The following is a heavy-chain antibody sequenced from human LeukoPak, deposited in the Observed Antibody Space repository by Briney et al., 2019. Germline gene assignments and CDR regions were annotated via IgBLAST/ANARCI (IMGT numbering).Heavy chain of an antibody. J-gene: IGHJ4*02. CDR2: IYYSGST. Sequence: SETLSLTCAVYGVSFSGYYWSWIRQPPGKGLEWIGYIYYSGSTNYNPSLQSRVTISVDTSKNQFSLKLNSVTAADTAIYFCARNSPPHAYYFDFWGQGTLVTVSS. CDR3: ARNSPPHAYYFDF. CDR1: GVSFSGYY. V-gene: IGHV4-59*08. D-gene: IGHD2-2*01.